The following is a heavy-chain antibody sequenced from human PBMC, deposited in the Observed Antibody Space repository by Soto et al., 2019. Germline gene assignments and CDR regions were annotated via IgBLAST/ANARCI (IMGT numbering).Heavy chain of an antibody. D-gene: IGHD3-16*01. CDR2: ISGCGDRT. CDR3: AREVLGSSSRPDWWCFDL. V-gene: IGHV3-23*01. Sequence: EVQLLESGGGLVQPGGSLRLSCVGSGFTFINYAMNWVRQPPGKGLEWVSGISGCGDRTFDGDSVKGRFSISRANSKNTGNWQMNRLRAYDTAVYYCAREVLGSSSRPDWWCFDLWGSGTLVTVSS. J-gene: IGHJ2*01. CDR1: GFTFINYA.